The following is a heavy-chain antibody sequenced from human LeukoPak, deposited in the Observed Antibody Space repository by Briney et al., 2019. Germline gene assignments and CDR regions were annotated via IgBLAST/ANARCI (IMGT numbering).Heavy chain of an antibody. D-gene: IGHD5-12*01. J-gene: IGHJ4*02. V-gene: IGHV4-59*12. Sequence: SETLSLTCTVSGGSISSYYWSWIRQPPGKGLEWIGSIYHSGSTYFSPSLKSRVTISVDKSKNQFSLKLSSVAAADTAVYYCARSDWMYSGYGLIDYWGQGTLVTVSS. CDR2: IYHSGST. CDR3: ARSDWMYSGYGLIDY. CDR1: GGSISSYY.